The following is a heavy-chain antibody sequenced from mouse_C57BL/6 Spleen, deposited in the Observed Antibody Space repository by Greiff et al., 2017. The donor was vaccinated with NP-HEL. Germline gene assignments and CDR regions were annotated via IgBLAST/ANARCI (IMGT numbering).Heavy chain of an antibody. Sequence: VQRVESGPELVKPGASVKISCKASGYAFSSSWMNWVKQRPGKGLAWIGGIYPGDGDTNYNGKFKGKATLTADKSSSTSYMQLSSLTSEDSAVYFCARTLTTVEADYAMDYWGQGTSVTVSS. V-gene: IGHV1-82*01. CDR3: ARTLTTVEADYAMDY. CDR1: GYAFSSSW. CDR2: IYPGDGDT. D-gene: IGHD1-1*01. J-gene: IGHJ4*01.